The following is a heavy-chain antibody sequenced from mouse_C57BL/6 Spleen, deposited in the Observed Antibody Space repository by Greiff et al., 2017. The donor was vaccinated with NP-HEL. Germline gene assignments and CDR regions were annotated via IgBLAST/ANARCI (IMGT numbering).Heavy chain of an antibody. CDR1: GYTFTSYW. Sequence: VQLQQPGAELVMPGASVKLSCKASGYTFTSYWMHWVKQRPGQGLEWIGEIDPSDSYTNYNQKFKGKSTLTVDKSSSTAYMQLSSLTSEDSAVYYCARLTGTGGYAMDYWGQGTSVTVSS. CDR3: ARLTGTGGYAMDY. D-gene: IGHD4-1*01. V-gene: IGHV1-69*01. CDR2: IDPSDSYT. J-gene: IGHJ4*01.